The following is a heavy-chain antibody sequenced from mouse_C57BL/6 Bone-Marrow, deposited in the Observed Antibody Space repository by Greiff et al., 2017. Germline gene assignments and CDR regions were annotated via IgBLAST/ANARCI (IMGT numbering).Heavy chain of an antibody. J-gene: IGHJ1*03. CDR2: IWWDDDK. CDR1: GFSLRTFGMG. CDR3: ARIRVFITTVVDWYFDV. V-gene: IGHV8-8*01. Sequence: QVTLKVSGPGILQPSQTLSLTCSFSGFSLRTFGMGVGWIRQPSGKGLEWLAHIWWDDDKYYNPALKSRLTISKDTSTNQVFRKIANVDTADTATYYCARIRVFITTVVDWYFDVWGTGTTGTVSS. D-gene: IGHD1-1*01.